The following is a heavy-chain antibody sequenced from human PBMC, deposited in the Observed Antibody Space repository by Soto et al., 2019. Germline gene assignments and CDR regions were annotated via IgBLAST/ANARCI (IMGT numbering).Heavy chain of an antibody. CDR2: IKQDGSEK. CDR3: ARDSPGYCSGGSCYAWNYFDY. V-gene: IGHV3-7*01. D-gene: IGHD2-15*01. J-gene: IGHJ4*02. CDR1: GFTFSSYW. Sequence: GGSLRLSCAASGFTFSSYWMSWVRQAPGKGLEWVANIKQDGSEKYYVDSVKGRFTISRDNAKNSLYLQMNSLRAEDTAVYYCARDSPGYCSGGSCYAWNYFDYWGQGTLVTVSS.